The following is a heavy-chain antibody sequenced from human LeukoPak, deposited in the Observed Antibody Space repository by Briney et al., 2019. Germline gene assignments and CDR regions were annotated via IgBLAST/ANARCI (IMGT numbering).Heavy chain of an antibody. CDR3: ARVYSSSWYGTGFDY. Sequence: GGSLRLSCAASGFTFSSYAMHWVRQAPGKGLEWVAVISYDGSNKYYADSVKGRFTISRDNSKNTLYLQMNSLRAEDTAVYYCARVYSSSWYGTGFDYWGQGTLVTVSS. CDR2: ISYDGSNK. V-gene: IGHV3-30-3*01. CDR1: GFTFSSYA. J-gene: IGHJ4*02. D-gene: IGHD6-13*01.